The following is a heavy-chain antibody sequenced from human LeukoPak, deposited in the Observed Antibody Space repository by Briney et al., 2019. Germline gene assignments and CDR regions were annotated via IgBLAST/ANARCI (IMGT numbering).Heavy chain of an antibody. V-gene: IGHV3-23*01. J-gene: IGHJ4*02. CDR2: ISGSGGST. D-gene: IGHD3-22*01. CDR3: AKPDDSSGYYYDY. CDR1: GFTFSSYA. Sequence: AGGSLRLSCAASGFTFSSYAMSWVRQAPGKGLEWVSAISGSGGSTYYADSVKGRFTISRDNSKNTLYLQMNSLRAEDTAVYYCAKPDDSSGYYYDYWGQGTLVTVSS.